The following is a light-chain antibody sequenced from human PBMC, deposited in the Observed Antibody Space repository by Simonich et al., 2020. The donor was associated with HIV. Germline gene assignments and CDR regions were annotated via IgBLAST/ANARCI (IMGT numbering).Light chain of an antibody. CDR1: SSDVGGYNY. Sequence: QSALTQPASVSGSPGQSITISCTGTSSDVGGYNYVSWYQQHPGKAPKLMIYDVSKRPSGVSKRFSGSKSGTTASLTISGLQAEDEADYYCTSYTRNTTWVFGGGTKLTVL. V-gene: IGLV2-14*01. CDR3: TSYTRNTTWV. J-gene: IGLJ3*02. CDR2: DVS.